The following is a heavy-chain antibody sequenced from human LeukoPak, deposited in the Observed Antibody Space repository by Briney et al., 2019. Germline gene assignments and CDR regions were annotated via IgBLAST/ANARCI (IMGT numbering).Heavy chain of an antibody. Sequence: ASVKVSCKASGYTFTGYYMHWVRQAPGQGLEWMGWINPNSGGTNYAQKFQGRVTMTRDTSISTAHMELSRLRSDDTAVYYCARGLRYSSGWYGSNWFDPWGQGTLVTVSS. J-gene: IGHJ5*02. V-gene: IGHV1-2*02. CDR3: ARGLRYSSGWYGSNWFDP. CDR1: GYTFTGYY. CDR2: INPNSGGT. D-gene: IGHD6-19*01.